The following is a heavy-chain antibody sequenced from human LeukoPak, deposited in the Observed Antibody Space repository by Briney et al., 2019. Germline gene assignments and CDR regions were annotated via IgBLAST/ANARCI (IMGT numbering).Heavy chain of an antibody. Sequence: GGSLRLSCAASGFTFSSYSMNWVRRAPGKGLEWVSSISSSSSYIYYADSVKGRFTISRDNAKNSLYLQMNSLRAEDTAVYYCARGLGPTYYYDSSGYLPYYWGQGTLVTVSS. J-gene: IGHJ4*02. CDR1: GFTFSSYS. D-gene: IGHD3-22*01. CDR2: ISSSSSYI. CDR3: ARGLGPTYYYDSSGYLPYY. V-gene: IGHV3-21*01.